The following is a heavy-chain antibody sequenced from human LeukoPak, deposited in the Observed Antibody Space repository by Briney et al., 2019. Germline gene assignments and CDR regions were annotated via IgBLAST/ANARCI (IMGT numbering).Heavy chain of an antibody. J-gene: IGHJ5*02. V-gene: IGHV4-59*01. CDR1: GGSINYYY. Sequence: SETLSLTCTVSGGSINYYYWMWIRQPPGKGLEWIGYIYDSGSTNYNSSLKSRVTISVDTSKNQFSLKLSSVTAADTAVYYCARANVVVVANEVWFDPWGQGTLVTVSS. CDR2: IYDSGST. CDR3: ARANVVVVANEVWFDP. D-gene: IGHD2-2*01.